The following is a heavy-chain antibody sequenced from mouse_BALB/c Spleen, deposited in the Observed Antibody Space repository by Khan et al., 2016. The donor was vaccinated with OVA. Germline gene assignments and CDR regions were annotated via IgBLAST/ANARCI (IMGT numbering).Heavy chain of an antibody. CDR2: TNPTNGRT. J-gene: IGHJ2*01. Sequence: QVRLQQSGAELVKAGASVKMSCKASGYTFTSYWMHWVKQRLGQGLEWFAETNPTNGRTYYNEKFKSKATLTVDKSSSTAYMLLSGPTFEDSAVYDSARIKKIVATYFDYWGQGTTRTVSS. CDR1: GYTFTSYW. CDR3: ARIKKIVATYFDY. V-gene: IGHV1S81*02. D-gene: IGHD1-1*01.